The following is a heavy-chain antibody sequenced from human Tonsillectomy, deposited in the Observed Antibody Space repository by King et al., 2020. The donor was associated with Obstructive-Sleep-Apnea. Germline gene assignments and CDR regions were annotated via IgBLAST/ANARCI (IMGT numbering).Heavy chain of an antibody. V-gene: IGHV3-30-3*01. J-gene: IGHJ2*01. CDR3: ARGSYDSSGYYYWYFDL. D-gene: IGHD3-22*01. Sequence: QLVQSGGGVVQPGRSLRLSCAASGFTFSSYTMHWVRQAPGKGLEWVAVISYDGSNKYYADSVKGRFTISRDNSKNTLYLQMNSLRTEYTAVYYCARGSYDSSGYYYWYFDLWGRGTLVTVSS. CDR2: ISYDGSNK. CDR1: GFTFSSYT.